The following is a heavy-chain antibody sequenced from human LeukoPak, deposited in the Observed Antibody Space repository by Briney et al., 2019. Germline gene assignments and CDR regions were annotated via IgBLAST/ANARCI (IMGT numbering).Heavy chain of an antibody. J-gene: IGHJ4*02. CDR3: ARGNPWLFTFDY. CDR2: IYYSGST. D-gene: IGHD5-12*01. Sequence: SETLSLTCTVSGGSISSGGYYWSWIRQHPGKGLEWIGYIYYSGSTNYNPSLKSRVTISLDTSKNQFSLKLSSVTAADTAVYYCARGNPWLFTFDYWGQGTLVTVSS. V-gene: IGHV4-61*08. CDR1: GGSISSGGYY.